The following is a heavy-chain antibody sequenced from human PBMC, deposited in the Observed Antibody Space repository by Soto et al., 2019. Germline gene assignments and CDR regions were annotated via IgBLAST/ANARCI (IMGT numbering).Heavy chain of an antibody. V-gene: IGHV4-59*01. J-gene: IGHJ4*02. CDR3: ASLHSSGLSYYFDY. Sequence: SETLSLTCTVSGGSISSYYWSWIRQPPGKGLEWIGYIYYSGSTNYNPSLKSRVTISVDTSKNQFSLKLSSVTAADTAVYYRASLHSSGLSYYFDYWGQGTLVTVSS. CDR2: IYYSGST. CDR1: GGSISSYY. D-gene: IGHD6-19*01.